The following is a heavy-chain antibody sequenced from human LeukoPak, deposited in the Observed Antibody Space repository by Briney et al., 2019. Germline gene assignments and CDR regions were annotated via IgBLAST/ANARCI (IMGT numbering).Heavy chain of an antibody. Sequence: ASVNVSCKASGYTFTSYAISWVRQAPGQGLEWMGWISAYNGNTNYAQKIQGRVTMTTDTSTSTAYMELRSLRSDDTAVYYCARSDRSGFYFDDYWGRGTRVTVSS. CDR1: GYTFTSYA. J-gene: IGHJ4*02. V-gene: IGHV1-18*01. CDR2: ISAYNGNT. CDR3: ARSDRSGFYFDDY. D-gene: IGHD3-22*01.